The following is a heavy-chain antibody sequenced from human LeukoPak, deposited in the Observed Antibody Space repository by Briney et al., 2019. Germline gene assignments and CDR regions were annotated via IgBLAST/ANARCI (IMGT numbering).Heavy chain of an antibody. CDR1: GGTFSSYA. V-gene: IGHV1-69*13. CDR3: ARDIYGDSPASNY. J-gene: IGHJ4*02. D-gene: IGHD4-17*01. Sequence: ASVKVSCKASGGTFSSYAISWVRQAPGQGLEWMGGIIPIFGTANYAQKFQGRVTITADESTSTAYMELSSLRSEDTAVYYCARDIYGDSPASNYWGQGTLVTVSS. CDR2: IIPIFGTA.